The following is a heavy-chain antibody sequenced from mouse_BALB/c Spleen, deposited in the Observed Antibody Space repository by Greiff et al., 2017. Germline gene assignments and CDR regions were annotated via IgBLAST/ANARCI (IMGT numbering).Heavy chain of an antibody. CDR2: IDPENGNT. J-gene: IGHJ2*01. CDR1: GFNIKDYY. CDR3: ARGEITTVVA. Sequence: VQLKQSGAELVRPGALVKLSCKASGFNIKDYYMHWVKQRPEQGLEWIGWIDPENGNTIYDPKFQGKASITADTSSNTAYLQLSSLTSEDTAVYYCARGEITTVVAWDQGTTLTVSS. D-gene: IGHD1-1*01. V-gene: IGHV14-1*02.